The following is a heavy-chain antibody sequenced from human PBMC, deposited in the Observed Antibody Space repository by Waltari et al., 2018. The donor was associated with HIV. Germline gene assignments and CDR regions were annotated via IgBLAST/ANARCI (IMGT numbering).Heavy chain of an antibody. V-gene: IGHV3-33*01. CDR2: NWNDGRRT. CDR3: VRSDDDGDS. J-gene: IGHJ5*01. Sequence: VHLVESGGDVVQPGGSLRLTCEVSGFDMSRFGMHWVRQAPGKGLEGVAINWNDGRRTNYGNSVRGRFTISRDNYKNTVFLEMNSLTEEDTAMYFCVRSDDDGDSWGQGTRVTVSS. CDR1: GFDMSRFG. D-gene: IGHD3-16*01.